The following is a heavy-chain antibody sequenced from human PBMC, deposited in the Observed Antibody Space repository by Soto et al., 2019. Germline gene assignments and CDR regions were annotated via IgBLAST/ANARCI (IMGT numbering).Heavy chain of an antibody. J-gene: IGHJ4*02. V-gene: IGHV4-59*01. CDR2: IYYSGST. Sequence: SETLSLTCTVSGGSISSYYWSWIRQPPGKGLEWIGYIYYSGSTNYNPSLKSRVTISVDTSKNQFSLKLSSVTAADTAVYYCARQGRDYSNRLDYWGQGTLVTVSS. D-gene: IGHD4-4*01. CDR3: ARQGRDYSNRLDY. CDR1: GGSISSYY.